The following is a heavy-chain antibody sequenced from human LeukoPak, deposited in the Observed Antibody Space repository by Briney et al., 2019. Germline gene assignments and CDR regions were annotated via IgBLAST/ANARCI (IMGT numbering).Heavy chain of an antibody. J-gene: IGHJ3*02. D-gene: IGHD3-3*01. CDR2: IYYSGST. CDR1: GGSINSYY. V-gene: IGHV4-59*01. Sequence: PSETLSLTCTVSGGSINSYYWSWIRQPPGKGLEWIGYIYYSGSTNYNPSLKSRVTISVDTSKNQFSLKLSSVTAADTAVYYCARDKGSITIFGVADDAFDIWGQGTMVTVSS. CDR3: ARDKGSITIFGVADDAFDI.